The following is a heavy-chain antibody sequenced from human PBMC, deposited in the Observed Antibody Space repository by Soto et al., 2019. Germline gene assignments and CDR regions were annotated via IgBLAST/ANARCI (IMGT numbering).Heavy chain of an antibody. CDR3: ARGPVGAATNYYYYGMDV. Sequence: LSLTCAVYGGSFSGYYWSWIRQPPGKGLEWIGEINHSGSTNYNPSLKSRVTISVDTSKNQFSLKLSSVTAADTAVYYCARGPVGAATNYYYYGMDVWGQGTTVTVSS. D-gene: IGHD1-26*01. V-gene: IGHV4-34*01. CDR1: GGSFSGYY. J-gene: IGHJ6*02. CDR2: INHSGST.